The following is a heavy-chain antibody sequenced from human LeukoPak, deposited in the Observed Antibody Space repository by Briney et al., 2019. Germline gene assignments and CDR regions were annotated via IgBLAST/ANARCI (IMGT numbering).Heavy chain of an antibody. Sequence: SETLSLTCTVSGGSISNYYWSWIRQPPGKGLEWIGYIYHSGSTNYNPSLKSRVTISVDTSKNQFSLRLSSVTAADTAVYYCARDGYSGNDGLWGQGTLVTASS. CDR2: IYHSGST. D-gene: IGHD5-12*01. V-gene: IGHV4-59*01. CDR3: ARDGYSGNDGL. J-gene: IGHJ4*02. CDR1: GGSISNYY.